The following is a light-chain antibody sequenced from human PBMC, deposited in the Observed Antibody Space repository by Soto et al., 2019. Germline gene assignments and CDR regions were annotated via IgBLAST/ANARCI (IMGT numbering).Light chain of an antibody. V-gene: IGLV2-23*01. CDR2: EAS. J-gene: IGLJ1*01. Sequence: QSALAQPASVSGSPGQSITISCTGTDADVGNYNFVSWYQQHPAQAPKLIIYEASERPSGVSNRFSGSTSGRTASLTISGIQAEDEAEYYCCSYGKVFGNGTKLTVL. CDR1: DADVGNYNF. CDR3: CSYGKV.